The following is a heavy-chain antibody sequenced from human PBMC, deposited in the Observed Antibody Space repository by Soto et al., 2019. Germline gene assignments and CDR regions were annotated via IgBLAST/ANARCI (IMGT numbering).Heavy chain of an antibody. CDR1: GFSLTTSGVG. V-gene: IGHV2-5*02. J-gene: IGHJ5*02. CDR3: AHRGGCSAPSCFSAYFAA. CDR2: VYWDGDE. Sequence: QLTLKQSGPALVRPTQALTLTCTFPGFSLTTSGVGVAWIRQPPGKALECLALVYWDGDERFNPSLRNRLTLTKGTSRNRVVLTMTNLDPVDTGASYRAHRGGCSAPSCFSAYFAAWGQGAVVTVSS. D-gene: IGHD2-15*01.